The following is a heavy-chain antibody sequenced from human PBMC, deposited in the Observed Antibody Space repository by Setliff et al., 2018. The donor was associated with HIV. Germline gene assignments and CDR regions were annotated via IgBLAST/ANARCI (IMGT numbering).Heavy chain of an antibody. Sequence: SETLSLTCSVFGRSITSSYWSWVRQSPGRGLEWIGYVYYSGTTNYNPSLESRVSLSIDTSKNQFSLTLTSLTVADAAVYYCANFPTIFGTPSPLFSWGQGTQVTVSS. V-gene: IGHV4-59*08. CDR3: ANFPTIFGTPSPLFS. D-gene: IGHD3-3*01. J-gene: IGHJ4*02. CDR2: VYYSGTT. CDR1: GRSITSSY.